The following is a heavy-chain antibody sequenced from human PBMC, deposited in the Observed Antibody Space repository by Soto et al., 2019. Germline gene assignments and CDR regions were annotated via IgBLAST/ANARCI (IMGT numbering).Heavy chain of an antibody. D-gene: IGHD3-10*01. J-gene: IGHJ3*01. CDR1: GGSFSGYY. CDR3: ARVWGGAFDF. Sequence: SETLSLTCAVYGGSFSGYYWSWIRQPPGKGLEWIGEINHSGSTNYNPSLKSRVTISVDTSKNQFSLKLSSVTAAVTAVYYCARVWGGAFDFWGQGTMVT. CDR2: INHSGST. V-gene: IGHV4-34*01.